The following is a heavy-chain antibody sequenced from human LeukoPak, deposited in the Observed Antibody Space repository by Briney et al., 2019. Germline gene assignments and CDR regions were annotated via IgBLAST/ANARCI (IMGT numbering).Heavy chain of an antibody. J-gene: IGHJ4*02. V-gene: IGHV3-30*18. CDR1: GFTFSSSG. CDR2: ISYDGSNK. Sequence: GGSLRLSCAASGFTFSSSGMHWVRQAPGKGLEWVAVISYDGSNKYYADSVKGRFTISRDNSKNTLYLQMNSLRAEDTAVYYCAKSVYDFWSGSTSPVDYWGQGTLVTVSS. D-gene: IGHD3-3*01. CDR3: AKSVYDFWSGSTSPVDY.